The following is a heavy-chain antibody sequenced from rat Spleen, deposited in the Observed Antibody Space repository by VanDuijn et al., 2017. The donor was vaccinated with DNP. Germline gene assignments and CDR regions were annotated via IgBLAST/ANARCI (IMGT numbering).Heavy chain of an antibody. J-gene: IGHJ3*01. CDR3: ARWSMAFAY. V-gene: IGHV5-7*01. D-gene: IGHD4-2*01. Sequence: EVQLVESGGGLVQPGRSLKLSCAASGFTFTDYNMAWVRQAPKKGLEWVATISYDGSSTYYRDSVKGRFTISRDSAKSTLYLQMDSLRPEDTATYYCARWSMAFAYWGQGTLVTVSS. CDR2: ISYDGSST. CDR1: GFTFTDYN.